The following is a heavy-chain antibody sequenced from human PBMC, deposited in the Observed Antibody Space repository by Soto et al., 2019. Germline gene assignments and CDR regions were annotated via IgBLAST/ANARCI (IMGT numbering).Heavy chain of an antibody. V-gene: IGHV1-3*01. D-gene: IGHD1-26*01. J-gene: IGHJ4*02. CDR1: GYTFTSYA. CDR2: INAGNGNT. Sequence: QVQLVQSGAEVKKPGASVKVSCKASGYTFTSYAMHWVRQAPGQRREWMGWINAGNGNTKYSQKFQGRVTITRNTSASTAYMELSSLRSEDTAVYYCARVEDYIVGATTIGHWGQGTLVTASS. CDR3: ARVEDYIVGATTIGH.